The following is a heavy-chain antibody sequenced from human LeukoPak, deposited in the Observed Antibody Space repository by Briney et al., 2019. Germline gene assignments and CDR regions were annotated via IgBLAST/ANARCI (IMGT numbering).Heavy chain of an antibody. Sequence: ASVKVSCKASGGTFSSYAISWVRQAPGQGLEWMGGIIPSFGTANYAQKFQGRVTITADESTSTAYMELSSLRSEDTAVYYCARDSGSSSSWYMGGYFDYWGQGTLVTVSS. CDR1: GGTFSSYA. CDR2: IIPSFGTA. V-gene: IGHV1-69*13. D-gene: IGHD6-13*01. J-gene: IGHJ4*02. CDR3: ARDSGSSSSWYMGGYFDY.